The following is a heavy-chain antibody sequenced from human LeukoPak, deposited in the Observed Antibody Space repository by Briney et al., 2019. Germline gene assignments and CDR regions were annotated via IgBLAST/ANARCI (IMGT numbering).Heavy chain of an antibody. D-gene: IGHD6-13*01. Sequence: SETLSLTCTVSGGSISTSNYYWGWIRQPPGKGLEWIGNIFYSGSTYYSPSLKSRVTISLDTSRNQFSLKLNSVTAADTAMYYCARLKYSSSWYKENWFDPWGQGTLVTVSS. V-gene: IGHV4-39*07. CDR1: GGSISTSNYY. J-gene: IGHJ5*02. CDR2: IFYSGST. CDR3: ARLKYSSSWYKENWFDP.